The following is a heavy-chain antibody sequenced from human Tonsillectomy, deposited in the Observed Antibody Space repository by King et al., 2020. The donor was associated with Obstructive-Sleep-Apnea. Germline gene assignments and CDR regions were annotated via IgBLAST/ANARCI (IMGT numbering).Heavy chain of an antibody. CDR2: IYWDDVK. V-gene: IGHV2-5*02. Sequence: TLKESGPTLVKPTQTLTLTCTFSGFSLSSSGVGLGWIRQPPGKALEWLALIYWDDVKRYSPALKSRVTITKDTSKKQVVLTMTNMDPVDTATYYCAHSRFSSSLWGMDVWGQGTTVTVSS. D-gene: IGHD6-13*01. J-gene: IGHJ6*02. CDR1: GFSLSSSGVG. CDR3: AHSRFSSSLWGMDV.